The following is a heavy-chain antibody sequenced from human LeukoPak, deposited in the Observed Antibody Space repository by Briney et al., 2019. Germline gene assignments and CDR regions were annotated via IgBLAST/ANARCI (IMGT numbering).Heavy chain of an antibody. V-gene: IGHV3-48*04. Sequence: GGTLRLSCAASGVTRSSYGMSWVRQAPGKGLEWVSYISSSGSTIYYADSVKGRFTISRDNAKNSLYLQMDSLRAEDTALYYCARRYAIWGGDYYYYMDVWGKGTTVTVSS. CDR2: ISSSGSTI. CDR3: ARRYAIWGGDYYYYMDV. CDR1: GVTRSSYG. J-gene: IGHJ6*03. D-gene: IGHD2-2*01.